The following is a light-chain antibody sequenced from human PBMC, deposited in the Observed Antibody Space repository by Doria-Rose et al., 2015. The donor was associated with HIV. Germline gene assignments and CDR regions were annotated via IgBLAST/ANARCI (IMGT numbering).Light chain of an antibody. CDR1: HHLCSIY. J-gene: IGKJ1*01. CDR2: DGS. Sequence: TATLSGRASHHLCSIYLGRYQQKPGQAPSLLIYDGSTRATGIPDRFSASGSGTDFTLTINRLEPEDFALYYCHQYGTSWTFGQGTKVEI. V-gene: IGKV3-20*01. CDR3: HQYGTSWT.